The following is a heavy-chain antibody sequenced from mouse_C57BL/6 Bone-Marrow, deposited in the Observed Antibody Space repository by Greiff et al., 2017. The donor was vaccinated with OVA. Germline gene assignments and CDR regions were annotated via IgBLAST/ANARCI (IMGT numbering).Heavy chain of an antibody. Sequence: VQLKQSGPELVKPGASVKISCKASGYSFTGYYMNWVKQSPEKSLEWIGEINPSTGGTTYNQKFKAKATLTVDKSSSTAYMQLKSLTSEESAVYYCATELGRYDYWGQGTTLTVSS. CDR1: GYSFTGYY. J-gene: IGHJ2*01. D-gene: IGHD4-1*01. CDR3: ATELGRYDY. CDR2: INPSTGGT. V-gene: IGHV1-42*01.